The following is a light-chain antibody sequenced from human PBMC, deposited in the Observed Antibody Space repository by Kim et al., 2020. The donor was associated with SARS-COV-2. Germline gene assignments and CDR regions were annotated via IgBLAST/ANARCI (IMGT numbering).Light chain of an antibody. V-gene: IGKV3-20*01. CDR2: VAS. J-gene: IGKJ1*01. Sequence: SPGERATRSGRASQSVSSSLAWYQRKPGQAPRLLIYVASNRATGIPDRFSGSGSGTDFTLTISRLEPEDFAMYYCQQYGSSLWTFGQGTKVDIK. CDR3: QQYGSSLWT. CDR1: QSVSSS.